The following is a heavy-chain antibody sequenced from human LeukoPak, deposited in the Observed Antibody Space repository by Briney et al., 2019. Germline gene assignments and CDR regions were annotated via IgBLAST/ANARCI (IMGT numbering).Heavy chain of an antibody. CDR1: GGSISSYY. Sequence: NSSETLSLTCTVSGGSISSYYWSWIRQPPGKGLEWIGYIYYSGSTNYNPSLKSRVTISVDTSKNQFSLKLSSVTAADTAVCYCAGEKTDILTPPGDNWFDPWGQGTLVTVSS. CDR2: IYYSGST. J-gene: IGHJ5*02. CDR3: AGEKTDILTPPGDNWFDP. V-gene: IGHV4-59*12. D-gene: IGHD3-9*01.